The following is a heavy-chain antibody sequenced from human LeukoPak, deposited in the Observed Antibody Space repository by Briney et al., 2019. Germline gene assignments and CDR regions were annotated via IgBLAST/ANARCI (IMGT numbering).Heavy chain of an antibody. CDR2: ISYDGNKK. V-gene: IGHV3-30-3*01. CDR1: GFTFRSYA. CDR3: ARSVVGATFNEFDY. J-gene: IGHJ4*02. D-gene: IGHD1-26*01. Sequence: GGSLRLSCVASGFTFRSYAMDWVRQAPGKGLEWVADISYDGNKKYYAPFVKGRFSISRDNSKNTLYLEMNSLRAEDTAVYYCARSVVGATFNEFDYWGQGTLVTVSS.